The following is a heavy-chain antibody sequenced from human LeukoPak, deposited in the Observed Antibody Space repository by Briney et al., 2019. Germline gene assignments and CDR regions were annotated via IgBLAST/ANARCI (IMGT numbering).Heavy chain of an antibody. CDR1: GGSFSGYY. V-gene: IGHV4-34*01. J-gene: IGHJ4*02. CDR3: ARDRRWLQFDY. CDR2: INHSGSI. D-gene: IGHD5-24*01. Sequence: SETLSLTCAVYGGSFSGYYWSWIRQPPGRGLEWIGQINHSGSINYNPSLKSRVTISVDTSKNQFSLKLSSVTAADTAVYYCARDRRWLQFDYWGQGTLVTVSS.